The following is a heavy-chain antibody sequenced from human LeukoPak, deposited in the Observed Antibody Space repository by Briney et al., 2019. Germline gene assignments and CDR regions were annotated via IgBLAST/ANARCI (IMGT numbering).Heavy chain of an antibody. CDR3: ARGYSSSSWSLFDY. D-gene: IGHD6-6*01. Sequence: PGGSLRLSCTASGFTFRNHWMTWVRQAPGKGLEWVAHIKQDGSERYYVDSVKGRSTISRDNANNSLYLQMNSLRAEDTAVYYCARGYSSSSWSLFDYWGQGTLVTVSS. CDR2: IKQDGSER. J-gene: IGHJ4*02. V-gene: IGHV3-7*03. CDR1: GFTFRNHW.